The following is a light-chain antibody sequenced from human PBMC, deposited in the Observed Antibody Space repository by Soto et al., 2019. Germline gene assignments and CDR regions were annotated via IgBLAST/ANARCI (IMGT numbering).Light chain of an antibody. V-gene: IGKV3-20*01. Sequence: EIVLTQSPGTLSLSPGERATLSCRASQSVSSSYLAWYQQKPGQAPRLLIYDASSRATGIPDRFSGSGSGTDFTLTNSRLEPEDFEVYYCQQYGSSPRTFGQGTKVEIK. CDR1: QSVSSSY. CDR3: QQYGSSPRT. J-gene: IGKJ1*01. CDR2: DAS.